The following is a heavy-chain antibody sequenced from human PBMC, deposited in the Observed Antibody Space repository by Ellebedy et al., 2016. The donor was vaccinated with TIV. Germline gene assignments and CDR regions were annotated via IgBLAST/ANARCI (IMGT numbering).Heavy chain of an antibody. CDR3: ARESIVGARPFDY. D-gene: IGHD1-26*01. Sequence: MPGGSLRLSCTVSGDSISSYYWSWIRQPAGKGLEWIGRTYASGSTNYNPSLKSRVTMSLDTSKNQLSLKLSSVIAADTAVYYCARESIVGARPFDYWGQGTLVTVSS. V-gene: IGHV4-4*07. J-gene: IGHJ4*02. CDR1: GDSISSYY. CDR2: TYASGST.